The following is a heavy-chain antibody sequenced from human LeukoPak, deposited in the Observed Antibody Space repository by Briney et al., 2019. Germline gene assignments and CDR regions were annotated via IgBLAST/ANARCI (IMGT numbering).Heavy chain of an antibody. CDR2: IYHSGST. CDR1: GYSISSGYY. D-gene: IGHD3-3*01. V-gene: IGHV4-38-2*02. CDR3: ARENSYYEFWSGYRPPGYMDV. J-gene: IGHJ6*03. Sequence: PSETLSLTCTVSGYSISSGYYWGWIRQPPGKGLEWIGSIYHSGSTYYNPSLKSRVTISVDTSKNQFSLKLSSVTAADTAVYYCARENSYYEFWSGYRPPGYMDVWGKRTTVTVSS.